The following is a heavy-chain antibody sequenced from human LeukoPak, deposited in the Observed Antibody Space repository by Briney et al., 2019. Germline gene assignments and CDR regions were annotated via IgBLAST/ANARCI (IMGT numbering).Heavy chain of an antibody. CDR2: IHSSGTT. V-gene: IGHV4-4*09. Sequence: SETLSLTCSVSGGFIINYYWSWIRQAPGKGLAWIGHIHSSGTTNYNPSLKSRVTISVDTSKNQFSLKLTSVTAADTAVVYCARQAYGSGSYERPFDFWGQGILVTVSS. CDR1: GGFIINYY. D-gene: IGHD3-10*01. CDR3: ARQAYGSGSYERPFDF. J-gene: IGHJ4*02.